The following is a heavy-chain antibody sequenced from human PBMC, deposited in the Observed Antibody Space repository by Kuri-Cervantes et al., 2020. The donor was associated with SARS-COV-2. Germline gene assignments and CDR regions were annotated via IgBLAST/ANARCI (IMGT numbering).Heavy chain of an antibody. CDR3: ARGINGYFFFYYLDV. CDR1: YGTLTGYQ. D-gene: IGHD2-21*01. CDR2: INHRGDT. Sequence: GSLRLSCALHYGTLTGYQWSWIRQPPGRGLEWIGGINHRGDTNHNPALECRVTISRDTSENQFSLRLTSVTAADAAVYYCARGINGYFFFYYLDVWGKGTTVTVSS. J-gene: IGHJ6*03. V-gene: IGHV4-34*01.